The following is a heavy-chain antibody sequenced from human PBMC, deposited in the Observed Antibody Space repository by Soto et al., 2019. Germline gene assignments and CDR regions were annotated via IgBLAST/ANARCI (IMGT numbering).Heavy chain of an antibody. CDR1: GYTFTSYY. CDR2: LNPRGGST. Sequence: QVQLVQSGAEVKKPGASVKVSCKASGYTFTSYYIHWVRQAPGQGLEWMGILNPRGGSTSYPQKFQERVTVTRDSSTSTVNMELSSLRSEDTAVYYCARGFPIGGYGMDVWGQGTTITVSS. J-gene: IGHJ6*02. V-gene: IGHV1-46*01. CDR3: ARGFPIGGYGMDV.